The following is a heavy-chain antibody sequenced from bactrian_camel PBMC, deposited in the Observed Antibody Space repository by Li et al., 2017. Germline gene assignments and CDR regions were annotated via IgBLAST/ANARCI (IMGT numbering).Heavy chain of an antibody. Sequence: DVQLVESGGGSVQPGGSLRLSCTISAHGDASNCMAWFRQSPGKEREGVAAIHTLSENTDYADPVKGRFTISQDRAKATVYLQMDNLKPEDTAMYYCAVDLGNGGYCNVGPRSRPRFGYWGQGTQVT. CDR3: AVDLGNGGYCNVGPRSRPRFGY. J-gene: IGHJ6*01. D-gene: IGHD2*01. CDR1: AHGDASNC. V-gene: IGHV3S40*01. CDR2: IHTLSENT.